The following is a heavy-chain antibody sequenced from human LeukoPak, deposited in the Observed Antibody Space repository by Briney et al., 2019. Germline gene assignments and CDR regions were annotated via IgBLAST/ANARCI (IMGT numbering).Heavy chain of an antibody. Sequence: PGGSLRLSCAASGFTFSSYAMSWVRQAPGKGLEWVSAISGSGGSTYYADSVKGRFTISRDNSKNTLYLQMNSLRAEDTAVYYCAKITGYYGSGKRFDYWGQGTLVTVSS. V-gene: IGHV3-23*01. CDR1: GFTFSSYA. D-gene: IGHD3-10*01. CDR2: ISGSGGST. CDR3: AKITGYYGSGKRFDY. J-gene: IGHJ4*02.